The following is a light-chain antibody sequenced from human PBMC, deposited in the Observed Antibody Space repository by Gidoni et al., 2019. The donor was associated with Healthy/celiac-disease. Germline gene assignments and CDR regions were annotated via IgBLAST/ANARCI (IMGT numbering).Light chain of an antibody. CDR1: QSVSSN. V-gene: IGKV3-15*01. CDR3: QQYNNWLKT. Sequence: EILMTQSPATLSVSPGESPTLSCRSSQSVSSNLAWYQQKPGQAPRLLIYGASTRATGIPARFSGSGSGTEFTLTISSLQSEDFAVYYCQQYNNWLKTFGQGTKVEIK. CDR2: GAS. J-gene: IGKJ1*01.